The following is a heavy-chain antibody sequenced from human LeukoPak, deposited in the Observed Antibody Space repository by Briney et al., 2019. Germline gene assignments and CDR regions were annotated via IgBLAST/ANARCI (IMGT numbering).Heavy chain of an antibody. CDR2: IYYSGST. Sequence: SETLSLTCTVSGGSISSSSYYWGWIRQPPGKGLEWIGSIYYSGSTNYNPSLKSRVTISVDTSKNQFSLKLSSVTAADTAVYYCARGLYYYDSSGYYCDAFDIWGQGTMVTVSS. CDR3: ARGLYYYDSSGYYCDAFDI. J-gene: IGHJ3*02. V-gene: IGHV4-39*07. CDR1: GGSISSSSYY. D-gene: IGHD3-22*01.